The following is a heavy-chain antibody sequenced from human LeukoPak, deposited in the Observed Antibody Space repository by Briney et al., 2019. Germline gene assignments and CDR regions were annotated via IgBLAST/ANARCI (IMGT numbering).Heavy chain of an antibody. CDR2: MSYAGIHK. J-gene: IGHJ3*02. D-gene: IGHD3-22*01. V-gene: IGHV3-30-3*01. CDR1: GFTFSGYA. CDR3: ARDFYDGSSGSDTLDI. Sequence: PGRSLRLSRSVSGFTFSGYAMQWVGQTPAKGLQWLGCMSYAGIHKYYADSVKGRFSISRDNSETTLYLKMNSLRSEDTAVYYCARDFYDGSSGSDTLDIWGQGTMVTVSS.